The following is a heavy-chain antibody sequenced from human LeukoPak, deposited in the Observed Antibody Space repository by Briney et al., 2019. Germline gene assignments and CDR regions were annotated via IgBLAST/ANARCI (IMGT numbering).Heavy chain of an antibody. V-gene: IGHV4-34*01. CDR2: INHSGST. J-gene: IGHJ6*02. D-gene: IGHD4-17*01. CDR3: ARVNYGETSYYYYGMDV. CDR1: GGSFSGYY. Sequence: SETLSLTCAVYGGSFSGYYWSWIRQPPGKGLEWIGEINHSGSTNYNPSLKSRVTISVDTSKNQFSLELSSVTAADTAVYYCARVNYGETSYYYYGMDVWGQGTTVTVSS.